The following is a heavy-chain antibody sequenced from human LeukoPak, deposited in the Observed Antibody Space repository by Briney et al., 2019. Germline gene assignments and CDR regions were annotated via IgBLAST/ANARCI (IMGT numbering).Heavy chain of an antibody. J-gene: IGHJ3*02. Sequence: GASVKVSCKASGYTFIGYYMHWVRQAPGQGLEWMGWINPNSGGTNYAQKFQGRATMTRDTSISTAYMELSRLRSDDTAVYYCARVLSSSGYYSTLDSAFDIWGQGTMVTVSS. V-gene: IGHV1-2*02. D-gene: IGHD3-22*01. CDR3: ARVLSSSGYYSTLDSAFDI. CDR1: GYTFIGYY. CDR2: INPNSGGT.